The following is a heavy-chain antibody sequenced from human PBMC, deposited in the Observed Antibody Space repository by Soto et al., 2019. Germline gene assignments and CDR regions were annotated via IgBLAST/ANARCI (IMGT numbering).Heavy chain of an antibody. D-gene: IGHD2-2*01. CDR1: GFTFSSYG. V-gene: IGHV3-30*03. Sequence: QVQLVESGGGVVQPGRSLRLSCAASGFTFSSYGMHWVRQAPGKGLEWVAVISYDGSNKYYADSVKGRFTISRDNSKNTLYLQMTRLRAEDTAVYYCASSYCSSTSCYHYYGMDVWGQGTTVTVSS. CDR3: ASSYCSSTSCYHYYGMDV. J-gene: IGHJ6*02. CDR2: ISYDGSNK.